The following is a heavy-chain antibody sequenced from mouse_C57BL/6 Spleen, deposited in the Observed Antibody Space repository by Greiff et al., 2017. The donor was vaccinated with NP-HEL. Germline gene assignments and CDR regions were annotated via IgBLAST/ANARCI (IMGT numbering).Heavy chain of an antibody. J-gene: IGHJ4*01. CDR1: GYTFTSYW. CDR3: ARGSGWFYNYDYYAMDY. Sequence: QVQLQQPGAELVKPGASVTMSCKASGYTFTSYWITWVKQRPGQGLEWIGDIYPGSGSTNYNEKFKSKATLTVDTSSSTAYMQLSSLTSEDTAVYYCARGSGWFYNYDYYAMDYWGQGTSVTVSS. V-gene: IGHV1-55*01. D-gene: IGHD2-12*01. CDR2: IYPGSGST.